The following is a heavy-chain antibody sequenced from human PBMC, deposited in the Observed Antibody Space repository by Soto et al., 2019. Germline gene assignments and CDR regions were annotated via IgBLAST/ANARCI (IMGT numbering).Heavy chain of an antibody. D-gene: IGHD3-22*01. CDR1: GGTFSSYA. V-gene: IGHV1-69*13. CDR2: IIPIFGTA. Sequence: SVKVSCKASGGTFSSYAISWVRQAPGQGLEWMGGIIPIFGTANYAQKFQGRVTITADESTSTAYMELSSLRSEDTAVYYCARDLVSAVYYYDSSGSPTFDYWGQGTLVTVSS. CDR3: ARDLVSAVYYYDSSGSPTFDY. J-gene: IGHJ4*02.